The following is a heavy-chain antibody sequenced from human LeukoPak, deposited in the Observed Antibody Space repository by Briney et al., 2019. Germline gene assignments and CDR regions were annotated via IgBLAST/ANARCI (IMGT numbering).Heavy chain of an antibody. CDR2: INPNSGGT. V-gene: IGHV1-2*02. CDR1: GYTFTGYY. Sequence: ASVKVSCKASGYTFTGYYMHWVRLAPGQGLEWMGWINPNSGGTNYAQKFQGRVTITRDTSISTAYMELSRLRSDDTAVYYCARDRRLAAAGPGFDYWGQGTLVTVSS. D-gene: IGHD6-13*01. J-gene: IGHJ4*02. CDR3: ARDRRLAAAGPGFDY.